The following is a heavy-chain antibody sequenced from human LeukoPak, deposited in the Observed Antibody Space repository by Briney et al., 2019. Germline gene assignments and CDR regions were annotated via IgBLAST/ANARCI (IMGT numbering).Heavy chain of an antibody. Sequence: GGSLRLSCAASGFTFSSYGMHWVRQAPGKGLEWVAFIRYDGSNKYYADSVKGRFTISRDNSKSTLYLQMNSLRSDDTAVYYCAREGALHDTGDHYLSWFDPWGQGTLVTVSS. CDR3: AREGALHDTGDHYLSWFDP. CDR1: GFTFSSYG. V-gene: IGHV3-30*02. CDR2: IRYDGSNK. D-gene: IGHD2-8*02. J-gene: IGHJ5*02.